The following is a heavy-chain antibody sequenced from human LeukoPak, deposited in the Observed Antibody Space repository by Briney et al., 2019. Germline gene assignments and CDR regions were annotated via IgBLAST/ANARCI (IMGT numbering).Heavy chain of an antibody. CDR1: GYSFTSYW. V-gene: IGHV5-51*01. J-gene: IGHJ4*02. CDR3: ARRGVFYRGSYYPFDY. D-gene: IGHD1-26*01. CDR2: IYPGDSDT. Sequence: GESLKISCKGSGYSFTSYWIGWVRQMPGKGLEWMGIIYPGDSDTRYSPSFQGQVTISADKSISTAYLQWSSLKASDTAMYYCARRGVFYRGSYYPFDYWGQGPLVTVSS.